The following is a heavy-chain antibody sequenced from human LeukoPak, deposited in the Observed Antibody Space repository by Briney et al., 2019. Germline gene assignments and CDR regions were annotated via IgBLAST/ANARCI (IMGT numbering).Heavy chain of an antibody. J-gene: IGHJ4*02. CDR2: ISGGGDFI. Sequence: GGSLRLSCAASGFTFSSYAVNWVRQAPGKGLEWVSAISGGGDFIYYAESVKGRFTISRGNSKSTGYLQMNSLRAEDTAIYYCAKVDGSSSSRARFAYWGPGTLVTVSS. CDR1: GFTFSSYA. D-gene: IGHD6-6*01. CDR3: AKVDGSSSSRARFAY. V-gene: IGHV3-23*01.